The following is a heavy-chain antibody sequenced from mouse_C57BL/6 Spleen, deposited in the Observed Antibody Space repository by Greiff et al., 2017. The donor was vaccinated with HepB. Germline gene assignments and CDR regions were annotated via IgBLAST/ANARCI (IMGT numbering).Heavy chain of an antibody. D-gene: IGHD2-12*01. V-gene: IGHV3-6*01. CDR1: GYSITSGYY. J-gene: IGHJ3*01. CDR2: ISYDGSN. CDR3: ARLRQDAY. Sequence: EVQLVESGPGLVKPSQSLSLTCSVTGYSITSGYYWNWIRQFPGNKLEWMGYISYDGSNNYNPSLKNRISITRDTSKNQFFLKLNSVTTEDTATYYCARLRQDAYWGQGTLVTVSA.